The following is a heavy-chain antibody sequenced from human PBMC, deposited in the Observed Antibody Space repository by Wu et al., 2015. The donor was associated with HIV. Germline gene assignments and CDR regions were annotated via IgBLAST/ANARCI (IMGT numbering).Heavy chain of an antibody. V-gene: IGHV1-2*02. CDR1: GYSFNDYY. CDR3: VRDGYRGRWLQERFFDS. CDR2: INPNSGDT. D-gene: IGHD5-24*01. J-gene: IGHJ4*02. Sequence: QVQMVQSGAEVKKPGASVKISCKASGYSFNDYYIHWVRQAPGQGLEWMGWINPNSGDTKYTQKFQGRVTLTRDTSITTAYMELSRLKSDDTAVYYCVRDGYRGRWLQERFFDSWGQGTLVIVSS.